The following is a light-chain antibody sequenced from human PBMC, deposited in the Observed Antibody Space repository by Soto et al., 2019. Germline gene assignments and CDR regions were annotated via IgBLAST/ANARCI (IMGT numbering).Light chain of an antibody. Sequence: VVLTQSPLSLPVTLVQLASISCRSSQSLIYSNGKTYLNWYQQRPGQSPXXLIYQVSNRDSGVPDRFTGSGSGSGTDITLKISRVESEDVGVSYCMEGTPSFGQGTKVDIK. CDR3: MEGTPS. CDR1: QSLIYSNGKTY. CDR2: QVS. V-gene: IGKV2-30*01. J-gene: IGKJ1*01.